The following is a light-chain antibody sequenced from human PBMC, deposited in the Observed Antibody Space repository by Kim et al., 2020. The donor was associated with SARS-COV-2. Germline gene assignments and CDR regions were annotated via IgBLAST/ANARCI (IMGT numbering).Light chain of an antibody. CDR2: RNN. Sequence: ELTQPPSASGTPGQRVTISCSGSSSNIGSNYVYWYQQLPGTAPKLLIYRNNQRPSGVPDRFSGSKSGSSASLAISGLRSEDEADYYCAAWDDSLSGVVFGGGTQLTVL. CDR3: AAWDDSLSGVV. CDR1: SSNIGSNY. J-gene: IGLJ2*01. V-gene: IGLV1-47*01.